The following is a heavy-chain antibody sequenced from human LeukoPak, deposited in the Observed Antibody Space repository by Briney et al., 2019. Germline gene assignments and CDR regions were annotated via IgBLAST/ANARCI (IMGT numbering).Heavy chain of an antibody. Sequence: SETLSLTCTVSAYSISSGYYWGWIRQPPGKGLEWIGSIYNTGSTFYNPSLKSRVTISVDTSKNQFSLQLRSATAADTAIYYCARVSVEGRGSPRYCFDYWGQGTVVTVSS. V-gene: IGHV4-38-2*02. D-gene: IGHD6-19*01. J-gene: IGHJ4*02. CDR3: ARVSVEGRGSPRYCFDY. CDR1: AYSISSGYY. CDR2: IYNTGST.